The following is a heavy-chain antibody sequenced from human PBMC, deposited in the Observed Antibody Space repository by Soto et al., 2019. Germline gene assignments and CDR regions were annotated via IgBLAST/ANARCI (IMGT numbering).Heavy chain of an antibody. CDR1: GGTFSSYT. J-gene: IGHJ3*02. V-gene: IGHV1-69*04. Sequence: ASVKVSCKASGGTFSSYTISWVRQAPGQGLEWMGRIIPILGIANYAQKFQGRVTITADKSTSTAYMELSSLRSEDTAVYYCARDSPYHYGDYTEENDAFDIWGQGTMVTVSS. CDR3: ARDSPYHYGDYTEENDAFDI. CDR2: IIPILGIA. D-gene: IGHD4-17*01.